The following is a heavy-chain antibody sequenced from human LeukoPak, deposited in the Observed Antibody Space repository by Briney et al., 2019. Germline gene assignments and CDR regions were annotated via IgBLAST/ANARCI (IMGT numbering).Heavy chain of an antibody. J-gene: IGHJ3*02. CDR1: GGSINSHY. Sequence: SETLSLTCTVSGGSINSHYWSWVRQPPGKGLEWIGYVYYTGRTRYNPSLQSRVTITVDTSKKHFSLMLTSVTAADTAAYYCTRLLDNDSSGPPDTFDMWGQGTVVNVSS. CDR2: VYYTGRT. CDR3: TRLLDNDSSGPPDTFDM. D-gene: IGHD3-22*01. V-gene: IGHV4-59*11.